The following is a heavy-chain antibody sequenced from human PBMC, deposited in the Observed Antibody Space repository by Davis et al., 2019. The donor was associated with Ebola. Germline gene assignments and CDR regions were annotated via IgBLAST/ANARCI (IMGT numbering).Heavy chain of an antibody. CDR1: GFTFSSYS. CDR2: ISSSSTYI. CDR3: ARDAAYRKGFDY. D-gene: IGHD4-11*01. J-gene: IGHJ4*02. V-gene: IGHV3-21*01. Sequence: PGGSLRLSSAASGFTFSSYSMNWVRQAPGKGLEWVSSISSSSTYIYYADSVKGRFTISRDNGKNSLYLQMNSLRAEDTAVYYCARDAAYRKGFDYWGQGTLVTVSS.